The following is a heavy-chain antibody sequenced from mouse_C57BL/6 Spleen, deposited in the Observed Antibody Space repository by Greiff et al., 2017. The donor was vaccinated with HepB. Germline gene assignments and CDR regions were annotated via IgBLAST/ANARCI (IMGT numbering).Heavy chain of an antibody. V-gene: IGHV14-4*01. CDR3: TTFFITTVVDWFAY. Sequence: VQLQQSGAELVRPGASVKLSCTASGFNIKDDYMHWVKQRPEQGLEWIGWIDPENGDTEYASKFQGKATITADTSSNTAYLQLSSLTSEDTAVYYCTTFFITTVVDWFAYWGQGTLVTVSA. CDR2: IDPENGDT. CDR1: GFNIKDDY. J-gene: IGHJ3*01. D-gene: IGHD1-1*01.